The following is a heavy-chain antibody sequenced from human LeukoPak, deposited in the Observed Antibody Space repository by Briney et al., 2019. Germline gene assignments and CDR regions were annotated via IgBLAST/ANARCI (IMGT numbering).Heavy chain of an antibody. D-gene: IGHD1-14*01. V-gene: IGHV3-23*01. J-gene: IGHJ4*02. Sequence: PGGSLRLSCAASGFTFSSHAMSWVRQAPGKGLEWVSSIGGSGKNTFYADAVKGRFTISRDNSKDTLYLQMNSLRAEDTAVYYCAKDLETINPTVDWGQGTLVTVSS. CDR1: GFTFSSHA. CDR2: IGGSGKNT. CDR3: AKDLETINPTVD.